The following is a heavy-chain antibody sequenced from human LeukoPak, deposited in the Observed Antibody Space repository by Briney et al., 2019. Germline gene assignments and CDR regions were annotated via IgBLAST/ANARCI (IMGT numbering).Heavy chain of an antibody. CDR1: GFTFSSYG. CDR3: AKDLGVVATLTLDY. Sequence: GGSLRLSCAASGFTFSSYGMHGVRQAPGKGLEWVAVISYDGSNKYYADSVKGRFTISRDNSKNTLYLQMNSLRAEDTAVYYCAKDLGVVATLTLDYWGQGTLVTVSS. D-gene: IGHD5-12*01. J-gene: IGHJ4*02. CDR2: ISYDGSNK. V-gene: IGHV3-30*18.